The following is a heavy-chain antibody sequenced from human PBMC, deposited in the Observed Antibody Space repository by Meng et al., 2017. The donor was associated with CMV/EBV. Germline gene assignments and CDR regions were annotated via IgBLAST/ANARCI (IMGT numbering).Heavy chain of an antibody. Sequence: SETLSLTCAVSGGSFSGYYWSWIRQPPGKGLEWIGEINHSGSTNYNPSLKSRVTISVDTSKNQFSLKLSSVSAADTAVYYCASLLGYCSSSSCPHYYYYGMDVWGQGTTVTISS. D-gene: IGHD2-2*03. V-gene: IGHV4-34*01. CDR1: GGSFSGYY. CDR3: ASLLGYCSSSSCPHYYYYGMDV. J-gene: IGHJ6*02. CDR2: INHSGST.